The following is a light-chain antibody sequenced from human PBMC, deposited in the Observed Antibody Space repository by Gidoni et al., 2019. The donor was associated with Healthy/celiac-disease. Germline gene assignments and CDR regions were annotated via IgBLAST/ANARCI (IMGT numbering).Light chain of an antibody. J-gene: IGKJ3*01. CDR2: GAS. CDR1: QSVSSSY. V-gene: IGKV3-20*01. CDR3: QQYGSSPPGT. Sequence: EIVLTQSPGTLSLSPGERATLSCRASQSVSSSYLAWYQQKPGQAPRLLIYGASSRATGIPDRFSGSWSGTDFTLTISRLETEDFAVYYCQQYGSSPPGTFGPGTKVDIK.